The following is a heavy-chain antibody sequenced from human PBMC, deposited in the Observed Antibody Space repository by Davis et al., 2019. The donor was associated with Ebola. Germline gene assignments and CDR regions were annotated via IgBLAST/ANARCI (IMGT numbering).Heavy chain of an antibody. V-gene: IGHV3-23*01. Sequence: GESLKISCAASGFTFSTYGMTWVRQAPGKGLEWVSSISAGGGSTHYADSVKGRFTISRDSSRNTLDLQMNSLRAEDSAVYYCAKALVGTTDIFDCWGQGTLVTVSS. CDR2: ISAGGGST. CDR1: GFTFSTYG. CDR3: AKALVGTTDIFDC. D-gene: IGHD1-26*01. J-gene: IGHJ4*02.